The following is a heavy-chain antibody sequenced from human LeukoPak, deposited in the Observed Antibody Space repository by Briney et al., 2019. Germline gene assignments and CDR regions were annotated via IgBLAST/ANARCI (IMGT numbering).Heavy chain of an antibody. V-gene: IGHV4-59*08. CDR1: GGSISSYY. Sequence: PSETLSLTCTVTGGSISSYYWSWIRQPPGKGLEWIGYIYYSGSTNYNPSLKSRVTISVDTSKNQFSLKLSSVTAGDTAVYYCAGQGRYSSSSHAAETWGQGTLVTVSS. CDR2: IYYSGST. J-gene: IGHJ5*02. D-gene: IGHD6-6*01. CDR3: AGQGRYSSSSHAAET.